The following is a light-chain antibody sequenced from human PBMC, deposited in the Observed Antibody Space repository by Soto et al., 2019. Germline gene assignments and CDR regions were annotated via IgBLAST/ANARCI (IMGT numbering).Light chain of an antibody. V-gene: IGKV1-12*01. CDR1: QDLDRW. Sequence: DIQMTQSPSSLSASVGDRVTITCRASQDLDRWLAWYQQKPGEAPKVLIFAASSLQSGLPSRFSGGGSGTDFSLTISSLQPEDFATYYCKQSRSFPLTVGGGTKVDIK. CDR2: AAS. J-gene: IGKJ4*01. CDR3: KQSRSFPLT.